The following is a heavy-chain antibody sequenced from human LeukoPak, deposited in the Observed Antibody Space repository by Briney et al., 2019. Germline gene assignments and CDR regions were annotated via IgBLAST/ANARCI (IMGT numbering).Heavy chain of an antibody. CDR3: ASDYFLDY. V-gene: IGHV3-23*01. CDR2: ISDSGART. CDR1: GFTFSSYA. Sequence: GGSLRLSCAASGFTFSSYAMTWVRQAPGKGLEWVSTISDSGARTNYADSAKGRFTVSRDNSMNALYLQMNSLRADDTAVYYCASDYFLDYWGQGTLVTVSS. J-gene: IGHJ4*02. D-gene: IGHD6-25*01.